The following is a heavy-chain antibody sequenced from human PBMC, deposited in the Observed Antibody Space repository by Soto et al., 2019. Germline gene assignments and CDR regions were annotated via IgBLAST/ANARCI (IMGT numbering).Heavy chain of an antibody. D-gene: IGHD6-13*01. CDR3: VASLAASGLNWLDP. J-gene: IGHJ5*02. Sequence: SETLSLTCIVSGGSISEKYWNWVRQPPGKGLEWIGLIFANGHTDYNPSLKSRVTMSVDASKNQFSLRLTSMTAADTAVYYCVASLAASGLNWLDPWGRGNLVTVA. V-gene: IGHV4-4*07. CDR1: GGSISEKY. CDR2: IFANGHT.